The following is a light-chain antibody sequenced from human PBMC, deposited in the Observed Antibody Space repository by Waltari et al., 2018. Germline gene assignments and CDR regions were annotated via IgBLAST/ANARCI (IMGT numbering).Light chain of an antibody. J-gene: IGLJ2*01. CDR2: DDS. V-gene: IGLV3-21*02. CDR1: HIGAES. CDR3: QVWHSSTVI. Sequence: SYVLTQPPSVSVAPGQTARFTCGGDHIGAESVHWYQQRPGQAPGLVVDDDSDRPSGSPERFSGSNSGNTATLSISRVEAGDEADYYCQVWHSSTVIFGGGTKLTVL.